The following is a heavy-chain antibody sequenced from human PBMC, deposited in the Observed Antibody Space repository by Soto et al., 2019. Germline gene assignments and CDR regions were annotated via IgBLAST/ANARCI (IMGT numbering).Heavy chain of an antibody. J-gene: IGHJ4*02. Sequence: GGSLRLSCAASGFTFSDYYMSWIRQAPGKGLEWVSDISSSSTTTYYEDSVKGRFTISRDNAETSLYLQMNSLRADDTGVYYCARRFGDPRSFDYWGQGTLVTVSS. CDR1: GFTFSDYY. CDR2: ISSSSTTT. CDR3: ARRFGDPRSFDY. D-gene: IGHD4-17*01. V-gene: IGHV3-11*01.